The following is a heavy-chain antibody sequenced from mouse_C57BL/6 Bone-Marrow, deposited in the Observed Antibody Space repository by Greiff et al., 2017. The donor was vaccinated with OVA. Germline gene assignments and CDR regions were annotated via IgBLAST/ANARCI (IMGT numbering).Heavy chain of an antibody. Sequence: QVQLQQSGAELARPGASVKLSCKASGYTFTSYGISWVKQRTGQGLEWIGEIYPRSGNTYYNEQFKGKATLTADKSSRTAYMGSRSLTAEDSAVYVCARGGYCEVWGTGTTVTVSS. CDR2: IYPRSGNT. CDR3: ARGGYCEV. V-gene: IGHV1-81*01. CDR1: GYTFTSYG. J-gene: IGHJ1*03.